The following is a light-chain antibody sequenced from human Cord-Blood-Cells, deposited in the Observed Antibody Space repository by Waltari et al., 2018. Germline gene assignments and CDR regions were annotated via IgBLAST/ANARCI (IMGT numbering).Light chain of an antibody. CDR3: QQYNNWPYT. CDR1: QSVSSN. J-gene: IGKJ2*01. Sequence: EIVMTPSSATLSVSPAERATLPCRASQSVSSNLAWDQQKPGKAPRLLIYGASIRATGIPARFSGSGSGTEFTLPISSLQSEDFAIYYCQQYNNWPYTFGQGTKLEIK. CDR2: GAS. V-gene: IGKV3D-15*01.